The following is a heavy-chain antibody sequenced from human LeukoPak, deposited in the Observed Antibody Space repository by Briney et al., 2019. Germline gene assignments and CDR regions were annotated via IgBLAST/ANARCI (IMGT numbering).Heavy chain of an antibody. CDR2: ISYDGSNK. V-gene: IGHV3-30-3*01. J-gene: IGHJ4*02. CDR1: GFTFSSYA. CDR3: ARDKATVTTLRGPLDY. D-gene: IGHD4-17*01. Sequence: GGSLRLSCAASGFTFSSYAMHWVRQAPGKGLEWVAVISYDGSNKYYADSVKGRFTISGDNSKNTLYLQMNSLRAEDTAVYYCARDKATVTTLRGPLDYWGQGTLVTVSS.